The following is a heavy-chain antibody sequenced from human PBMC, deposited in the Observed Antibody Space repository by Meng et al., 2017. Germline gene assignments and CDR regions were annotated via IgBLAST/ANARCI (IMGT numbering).Heavy chain of an antibody. CDR1: GGSISSSSYY. V-gene: IGHV4-39*07. J-gene: IGHJ4*02. D-gene: IGHD5-18*01. Sequence: QLPLQGAGPGVVKPSEPLSLTCPVSGGSISSSSYYWGWIRQPPGKGLEWIGEINHSGSTNYNPSLKSRVIISVDTSKNQFSLQLTSVTAADTAVYYCAGGYSYAYGYWGQGTLVTVSS. CDR2: INHSGST. CDR3: AGGYSYAYGY.